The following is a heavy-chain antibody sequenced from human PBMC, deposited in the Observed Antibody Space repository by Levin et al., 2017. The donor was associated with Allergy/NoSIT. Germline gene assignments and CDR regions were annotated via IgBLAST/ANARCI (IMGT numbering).Heavy chain of an antibody. J-gene: IGHJ6*02. CDR1: GIIFRNAW. V-gene: IGHV3-15*01. CDR2: IKSTSDGGTS. Sequence: GESLKISCTASGIIFRNAWMSWVRQPPGKGLEWVGRIKSTSDGGTSDYAAPVKGRFTILRDDSRTTMYLQMNNLKTEDTAVYYCTTDLDASSSASLGLGMDVWGQGTTVTVSS. CDR3: TTDLDASSSASLGLGMDV. D-gene: IGHD3-3*01.